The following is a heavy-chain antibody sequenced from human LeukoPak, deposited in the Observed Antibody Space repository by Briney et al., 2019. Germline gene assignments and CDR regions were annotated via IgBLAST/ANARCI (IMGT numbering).Heavy chain of an antibody. Sequence: SETLSLTCTVSGDSFSTYYWSWIRQPAGKGLEWIGHIYTSGTTNYNPSLKSRVTISVDTSKNQFSLKLSSVTAADTAVYYCARDSTIASFAYWGQGTLVTVSS. CDR2: IYTSGTT. V-gene: IGHV4-4*07. CDR1: GDSFSTYY. D-gene: IGHD2-2*01. J-gene: IGHJ4*02. CDR3: ARDSTIASFAY.